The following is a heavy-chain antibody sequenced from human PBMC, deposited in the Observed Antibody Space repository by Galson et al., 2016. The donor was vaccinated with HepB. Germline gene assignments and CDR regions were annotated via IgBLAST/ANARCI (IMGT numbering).Heavy chain of an antibody. Sequence: TLSLTCTVSGDSISNGFFSWSWIRQPPGKALEWIGYIYHSGNTYYSPSLMSRVTISVDSSKNQISLKLSSVTAADTAVYYCAKIVESQLPAFDYQYMDVWGKGTTVTVSS. D-gene: IGHD2-2*01. CDR2: IYHSGNT. CDR3: AKIVESQLPAFDYQYMDV. CDR1: GDSISNGFFS. J-gene: IGHJ6*03. V-gene: IGHV4-30-2*01.